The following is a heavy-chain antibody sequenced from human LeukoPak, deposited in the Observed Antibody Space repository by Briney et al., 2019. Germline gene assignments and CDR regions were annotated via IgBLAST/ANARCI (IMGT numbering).Heavy chain of an antibody. Sequence: ASVKVSCKASGYTFTGYYMHWVRQAPGQGLEWMGWISANNGKTNYAQKLKGRVTMTTDTSTSTAYMELRSLRSDDTAVYYCARGSRDGYLYYFDYWGQGTLVTVSS. J-gene: IGHJ4*02. CDR3: ARGSRDGYLYYFDY. V-gene: IGHV1-18*04. CDR2: ISANNGKT. D-gene: IGHD5-24*01. CDR1: GYTFTGYY.